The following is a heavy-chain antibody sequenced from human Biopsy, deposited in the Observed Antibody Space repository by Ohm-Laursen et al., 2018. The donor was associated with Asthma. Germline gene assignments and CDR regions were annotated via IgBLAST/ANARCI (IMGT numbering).Heavy chain of an antibody. J-gene: IGHJ4*02. CDR1: GFSFSTYGVG. Sequence: STQTLTLTCTFSGFSFSTYGVGVGWIRQSPGKALEWLALINRNDNKRYSPSLKSRLTITKDTSKNLVVLTMTNVDPVDTATYYCAHRRHGPSVEYYYDSSGYSPFDYWGQGTLVPVSS. CDR3: AHRRHGPSVEYYYDSSGYSPFDY. V-gene: IGHV2-5*01. CDR2: INRNDNK. D-gene: IGHD3-22*01.